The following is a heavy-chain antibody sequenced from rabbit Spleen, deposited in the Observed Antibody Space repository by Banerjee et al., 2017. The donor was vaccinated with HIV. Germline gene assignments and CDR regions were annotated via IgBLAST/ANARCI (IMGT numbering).Heavy chain of an antibody. CDR2: IYAGSTGTI. J-gene: IGHJ4*01. V-gene: IGHV1S40*01. CDR3: ARNFDL. CDR1: GFSFSSVHW. Sequence: QSLEESGGDLVKPVASLTLTCTASGFSFSSVHWIYWVRQAPGKGLEWIGTIYAGSTGTIEYASWAKGRFTISKTSSTTVTLQMTSLTAADTATYFCARNFDLWGPGTLVTVS.